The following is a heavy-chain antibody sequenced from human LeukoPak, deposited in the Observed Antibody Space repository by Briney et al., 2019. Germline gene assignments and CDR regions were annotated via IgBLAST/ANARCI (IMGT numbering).Heavy chain of an antibody. CDR3: ARDLARPGSY. Sequence: SVKVSCKASGGTFISYAISWVGQAPGQGGEWMGVIIPIFGTATSAQKFPGRVTITADESTSTAYMELSSLRSEDTAVYYCARDLARPGSYWGQGTLVTVSS. CDR1: GGTFISYA. D-gene: IGHD3-10*01. CDR2: IIPIFGTA. V-gene: IGHV1-69*13. J-gene: IGHJ4*02.